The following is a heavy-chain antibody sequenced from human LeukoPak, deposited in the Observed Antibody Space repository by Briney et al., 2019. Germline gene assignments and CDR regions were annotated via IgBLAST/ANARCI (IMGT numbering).Heavy chain of an antibody. D-gene: IGHD5-18*01. CDR1: GGFIRDSGYY. J-gene: IGHJ6*03. V-gene: IGHV4-39*01. Sequence: SETLSLTCTVSGGFIRDSGYYWGWIRQPPGKGLEWIGTVFYSGRTYYNSSLQSRVTISVDTSKNQFSLRLSSVTPADTAIYYCARTTEGGYTYDYFYYYYMDVWGKGTTVTTSS. CDR2: VFYSGRT. CDR3: ARTTEGGYTYDYFYYYYMDV.